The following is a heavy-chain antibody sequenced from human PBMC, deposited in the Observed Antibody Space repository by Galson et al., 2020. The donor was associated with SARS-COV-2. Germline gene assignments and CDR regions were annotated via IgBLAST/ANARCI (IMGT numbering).Heavy chain of an antibody. D-gene: IGHD3-22*01. CDR2: IYTTGSP. Sequence: AGSLRLSCAASGFTVSSDYMNWVRQAPGKGLEWVSVIYTTGSPYYADSVKGRFTLSRDNSKNTLYLQMNRLRPEDTAVYFCARDGLETRGYYSATIDSWGQGTLVSVSA. CDR1: GFTVSSDY. CDR3: ARDGLETRGYYSATIDS. V-gene: IGHV3-66*03. J-gene: IGHJ4*02.